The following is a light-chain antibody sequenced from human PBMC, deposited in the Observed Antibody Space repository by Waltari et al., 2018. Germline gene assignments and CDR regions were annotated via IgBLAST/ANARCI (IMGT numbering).Light chain of an antibody. Sequence: DIQMTQSPSSVSASVADRVTITCRASQGISNLLAWYQQRPGAFPKCLIFGATELQAGVPSMFSGSGSGTYFTLTISSLQPEDFATYYCQHYSGYPLTFGGGTKVEIK. CDR1: QGISNL. CDR2: GAT. CDR3: QHYSGYPLT. J-gene: IGKJ4*01. V-gene: IGKV1-16*01.